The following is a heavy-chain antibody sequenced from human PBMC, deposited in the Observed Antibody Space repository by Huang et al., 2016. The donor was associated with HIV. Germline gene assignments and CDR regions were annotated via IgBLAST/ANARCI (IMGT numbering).Heavy chain of an antibody. Sequence: LSCAASGFMFSTYALHWVRQAPGKGLEWVALISFDGSNKYYGESVRCRFTISRDNSQNTVHLQMNNLRVEDTAVYYCARVEKRRFYFDYWGQGTLVTVSS. J-gene: IGHJ4*02. V-gene: IGHV3-30-3*01. D-gene: IGHD3-3*01. CDR1: GFMFSTYA. CDR2: ISFDGSNK. CDR3: ARVEKRRFYFDY.